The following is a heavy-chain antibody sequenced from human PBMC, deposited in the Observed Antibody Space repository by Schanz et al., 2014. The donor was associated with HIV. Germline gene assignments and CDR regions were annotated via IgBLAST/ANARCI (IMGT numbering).Heavy chain of an antibody. V-gene: IGHV3-23*01. Sequence: EVQLWESGGALVQPGGSLRLSCTASGFTFSSYAMSWVRQAPGKGLQWVSTITGSGANTYYTDSMRARFTISRDNSKKMVYLQMNSLRVEDTAVYYCARDILWFGELGGMDVWGQGTTVTVSS. CDR1: GFTFSSYA. CDR2: ITGSGANT. CDR3: ARDILWFGELGGMDV. D-gene: IGHD3-10*01. J-gene: IGHJ6*02.